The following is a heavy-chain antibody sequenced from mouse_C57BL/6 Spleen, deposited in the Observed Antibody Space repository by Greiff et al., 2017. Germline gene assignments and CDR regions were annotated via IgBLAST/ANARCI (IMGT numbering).Heavy chain of an antibody. CDR3: TTGSWFAY. CDR1: GFNIKDDY. V-gene: IGHV14-4*01. J-gene: IGHJ3*01. Sequence: LVESGAELVRPGASVKLSCTASGFNIKDDYMHWVKQRPEQGLEWIGWIDPENGDTEYASKFQGKATITADTSSNTAYLQLSRLTSEDTAVYYCTTGSWFAYWGQGTLVTVSA. CDR2: IDPENGDT.